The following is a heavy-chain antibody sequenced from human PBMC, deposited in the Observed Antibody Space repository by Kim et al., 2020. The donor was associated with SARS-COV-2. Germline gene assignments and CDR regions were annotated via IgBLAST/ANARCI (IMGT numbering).Heavy chain of an antibody. D-gene: IGHD1-1*01. Sequence: GGSLRLSCSVSGFTFTSHALSWIRQAPGKGLEWVAAISGSGVTTFYADSVKGRFTISRDNAKNMVSLQLSSLRGEDTAIYYCAQEAPRVQGLYFVYWG. CDR2: ISGSGVTT. CDR3: AQEAPRVQGLYFVY. CDR1: GFTFTSHA. J-gene: IGHJ4*01. V-gene: IGHV3-23*01.